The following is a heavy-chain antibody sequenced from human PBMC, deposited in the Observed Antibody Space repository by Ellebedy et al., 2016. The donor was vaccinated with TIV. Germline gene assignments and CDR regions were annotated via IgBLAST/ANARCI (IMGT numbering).Heavy chain of an antibody. J-gene: IGHJ3*02. D-gene: IGHD6-19*01. Sequence: GGSLRLSXKGSGYRFNSYWIGWVRQMPGKGLEWMGIIYPGDSETRYSPSFQGQVTISADKSISTAYLQWSSLKASDTAMYYCARPYSSGWWTAYDAFDIWGQGTMVTVSS. CDR2: IYPGDSET. V-gene: IGHV5-51*01. CDR3: ARPYSSGWWTAYDAFDI. CDR1: GYRFNSYW.